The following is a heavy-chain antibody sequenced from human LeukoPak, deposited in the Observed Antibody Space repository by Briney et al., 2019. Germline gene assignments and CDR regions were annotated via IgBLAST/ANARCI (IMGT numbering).Heavy chain of an antibody. J-gene: IGHJ4*02. D-gene: IGHD4-17*01. V-gene: IGHV1-69*01. CDR3: ARMPLNDYGDYVGMGPFDY. Sequence: GASVKVSCKASGGTFSSYAISWVRQAPGQGLEWMGGIIPIFGTANYAQKFQGRVTITADESTSTAYMELSSLRSEDTAVYYCARMPLNDYGDYVGMGPFDYWGQGTLVTVSS. CDR1: GGTFSSYA. CDR2: IIPIFGTA.